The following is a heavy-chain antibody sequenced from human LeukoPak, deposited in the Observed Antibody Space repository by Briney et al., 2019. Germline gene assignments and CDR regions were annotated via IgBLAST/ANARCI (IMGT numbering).Heavy chain of an antibody. V-gene: IGHV4-59*08. Sequence: SETLSLTCTVSGGSISSYYWSWIRQPPGKGLEWIGYIYNSGSTKYNPSLKSRVTISVDTSKNQISLKLSSVTAADTAVYHCARLVYDSRGYYFDYWGQGTLVTVSS. CDR3: ARLVYDSRGYYFDY. CDR2: IYNSGST. CDR1: GGSISSYY. J-gene: IGHJ4*02. D-gene: IGHD3-22*01.